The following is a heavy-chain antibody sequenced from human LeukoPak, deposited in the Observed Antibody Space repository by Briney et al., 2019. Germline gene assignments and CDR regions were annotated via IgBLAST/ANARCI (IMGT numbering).Heavy chain of an antibody. V-gene: IGHV3-30*18. CDR3: AQVRVVFNWNYAYYFDS. Sequence: PGGSLTLSCTASGFPFSDFAMDWVRQAPGKGLKWVARISHDGTNICHDDPVRGRFTISRDNSRNTLPLQRNRLRADHTAVYYCAQVRVVFNWNYAYYFDSWGQGTLVTVSS. J-gene: IGHJ4*02. CDR2: ISHDGTNI. CDR1: GFPFSDFA. D-gene: IGHD1-7*01.